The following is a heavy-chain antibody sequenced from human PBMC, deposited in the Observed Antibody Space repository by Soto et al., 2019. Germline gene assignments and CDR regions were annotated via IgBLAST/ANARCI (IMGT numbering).Heavy chain of an antibody. CDR1: GFTFSSYW. J-gene: IGHJ4*02. Sequence: GGSLRLSCAASGFTFSSYWMHWVRQAPGKGLVWVSRINSDGSSTSYADSVKGRFTISRDNAKNTLYLQMNSLRAEDTAVYYCARVSFYGDHPSHFDYWGQGTLVTVSS. CDR3: ARVSFYGDHPSHFDY. V-gene: IGHV3-74*01. D-gene: IGHD4-17*01. CDR2: INSDGSST.